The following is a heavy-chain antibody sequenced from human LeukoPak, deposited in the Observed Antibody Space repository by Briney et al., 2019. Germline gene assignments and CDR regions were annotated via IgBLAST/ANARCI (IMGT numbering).Heavy chain of an antibody. Sequence: ASLKVSCKAFGYTFTGYYIHWVRQAPGPGLEWMGSIHPNSGDTKYAQKFQGRVTMTGDTSINTAYMELSGLTSDDTAVYYCASYSSATAYYYYYYMDVWGKGTTVTVSS. CDR2: IHPNSGDT. V-gene: IGHV1-2*02. CDR1: GYTFTGYY. J-gene: IGHJ6*03. CDR3: ASYSSATAYYYYYYMDV. D-gene: IGHD3-10*01.